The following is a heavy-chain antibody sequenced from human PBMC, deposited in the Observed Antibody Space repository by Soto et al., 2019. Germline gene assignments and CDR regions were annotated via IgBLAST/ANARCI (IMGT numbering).Heavy chain of an antibody. D-gene: IGHD1-26*01. CDR3: AGEKVGTTGIDF. V-gene: IGHV1-8*01. Sequence: QAQLVQSGAEVKKPGASVKVSCKASGYTFTGYDINWVRQATGQGLEWMGWMNPNSGNTGYAQNFQGRVTMTRDKPITTAYMELTSLRDDDSAVYYCAGEKVGTTGIDFWGQGTLVTVSS. CDR2: MNPNSGNT. J-gene: IGHJ4*02. CDR1: GYTFTGYD.